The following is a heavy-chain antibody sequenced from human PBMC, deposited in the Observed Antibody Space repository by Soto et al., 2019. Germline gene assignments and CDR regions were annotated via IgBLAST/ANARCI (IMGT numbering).Heavy chain of an antibody. Sequence: QVQLQESGPGLVKPSETLSLTCTVSGGSISSYHWSWIRQPAGKGLEWIGRIYTSGGPNYNPSLKSRVTMSVDTSKTQFSLKLSSVTAADTAVYYCARDGGPSSGDYGGIDYWGQGTLVTVSS. CDR3: ARDGGPSSGDYGGIDY. CDR2: IYTSGGP. V-gene: IGHV4-4*07. D-gene: IGHD4-17*01. J-gene: IGHJ4*02. CDR1: GGSISSYH.